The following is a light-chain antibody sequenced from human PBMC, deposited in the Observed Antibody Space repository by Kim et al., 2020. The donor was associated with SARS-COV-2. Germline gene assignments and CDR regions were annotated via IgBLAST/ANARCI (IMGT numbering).Light chain of an antibody. CDR2: GNG. CDR3: QSYDTTLSGFYV. V-gene: IGLV1-40*01. CDR1: SSNIGSIFD. Sequence: QSVLTQPPSVSGAPGQTVTISCTGTSSNIGSIFDVNWYQRLPGTAPKVIIYGNGNRPSGVPDRFSGFKSGTSASLAITGLQEEDEADYFCQSYDTTLSGFYVFGTGTKVTVL. J-gene: IGLJ1*01.